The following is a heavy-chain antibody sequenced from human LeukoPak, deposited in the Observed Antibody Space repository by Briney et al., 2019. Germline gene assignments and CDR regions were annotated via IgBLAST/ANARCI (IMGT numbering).Heavy chain of an antibody. J-gene: IGHJ4*02. CDR2: IYYSGST. V-gene: IGHV4-31*03. CDR3: AREGAYRNSSADY. Sequence: SQTLSLTCTVSGGSISSGGYYWSWIRQHPGKGLEWIGYIYYSGSTYYNPSLKSRVTISVDTSKNQFSLKLSSVTAADTAVYYCAREGAYRNSSADYWGQGTLVTVSS. D-gene: IGHD6-13*01. CDR1: GGSISSGGYY.